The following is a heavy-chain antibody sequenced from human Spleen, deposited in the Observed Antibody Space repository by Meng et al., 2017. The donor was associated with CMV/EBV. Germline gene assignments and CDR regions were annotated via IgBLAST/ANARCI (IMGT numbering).Heavy chain of an antibody. CDR2: ISSTKNHI. V-gene: IGHV3-21*01. CDR3: TRGQGRYGMDV. Sequence: GSLRLSCAASGFTFSDDWMNWVRQAPGKGLEWVSSISSTKNHIYYADSFEGRFTISRDNANNSLSLQMSSLRAEDTAVYYCTRGQGRYGMDVWGQGTTVTVSS. J-gene: IGHJ6*02. CDR1: GFTFSDDW.